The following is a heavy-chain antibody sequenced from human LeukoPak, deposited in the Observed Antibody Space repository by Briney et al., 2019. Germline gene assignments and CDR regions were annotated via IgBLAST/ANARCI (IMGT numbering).Heavy chain of an antibody. CDR2: FSYNGNT. CDR1: GGSTSSNNYY. V-gene: IGHV4-39*01. J-gene: IGHJ4*02. CDR3: ARHRPLVVAATLGDFDN. Sequence: SETLSLTCTVSGGSTSSNNYYWGWIRQFPGKGLQWIGSFSYNGNTYCNPSLKSRGAISVDTSKNQFSLKMSSVTAADTAVYYCARHRPLVVAATLGDFDNWGQGTLVTVSS. D-gene: IGHD2-15*01.